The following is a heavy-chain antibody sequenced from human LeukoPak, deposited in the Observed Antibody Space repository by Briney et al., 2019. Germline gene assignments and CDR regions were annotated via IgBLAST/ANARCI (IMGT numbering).Heavy chain of an antibody. J-gene: IGHJ4*02. CDR2: ISWNSGSI. CDR3: AKAALTYYYDSSGYSSYFDY. CDR1: GFTFDDYA. V-gene: IGHV3-9*03. Sequence: PGGSLRLSCAASGFTFDDYAMHWVRQAPGKGLEGVSGISWNSGSIGYADSVKGRFTISRDNAKNSLYLQMNSLRAEDMALYYCAKAALTYYYDSSGYSSYFDYWGQGPLVTVSS. D-gene: IGHD3-22*01.